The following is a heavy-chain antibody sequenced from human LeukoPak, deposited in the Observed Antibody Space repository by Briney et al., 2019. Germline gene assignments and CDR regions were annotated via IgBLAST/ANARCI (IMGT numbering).Heavy chain of an antibody. CDR2: INSDGSST. CDR1: GFTFSSYW. CDR3: ARGHASITMVRGVDY. J-gene: IGHJ4*02. D-gene: IGHD3-10*01. V-gene: IGHV3-74*01. Sequence: GGSLRLSCAASGFTFSSYWMHWVRQAPGKGLVWVSRINSDGSSTSYADSVKGRFTISRDNAKNTLYLQMNSLRAEDTAVYYCARGHASITMVRGVDYWGQGTLVIVSS.